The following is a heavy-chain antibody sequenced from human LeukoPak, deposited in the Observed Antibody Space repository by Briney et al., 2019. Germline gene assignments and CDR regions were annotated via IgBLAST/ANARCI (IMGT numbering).Heavy chain of an antibody. CDR1: GYTFTGYY. Sequence: ASVKVSCKASGYTFTGYYMHWVRQAPGQGLEWMGWVNPNSGGTNYAQKFQGRVTMTRDTSISTAYMELSRLRSDDTAVYYCARDAGSGYDPNYDYWGQGTLVTVSS. V-gene: IGHV1-2*02. CDR2: VNPNSGGT. J-gene: IGHJ4*01. CDR3: ARDAGSGYDPNYDY. D-gene: IGHD5-12*01.